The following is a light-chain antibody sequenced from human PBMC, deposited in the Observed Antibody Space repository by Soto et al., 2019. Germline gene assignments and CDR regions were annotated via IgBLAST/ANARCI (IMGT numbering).Light chain of an antibody. J-gene: IGLJ2*01. CDR1: SSNIGSNT. CDR3: AAWDDSLNGLV. V-gene: IGLV1-44*01. Sequence: QLVLTQPPSASGTPGQRVTVSCSGSSSNIGSNTVNWYQQLPGTAPKLLIYSSDQRPSGVPDRFSGSKSGTSASLAISGLQSEDEADYYCAAWDDSLNGLVFGGGTQLTVL. CDR2: SSD.